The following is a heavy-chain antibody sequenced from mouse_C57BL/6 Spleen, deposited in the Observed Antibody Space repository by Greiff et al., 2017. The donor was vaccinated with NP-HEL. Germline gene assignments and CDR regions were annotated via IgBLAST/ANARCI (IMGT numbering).Heavy chain of an antibody. J-gene: IGHJ1*03. CDR2: IDPSDSYT. V-gene: IGHV1-69*01. D-gene: IGHD2-1*01. Sequence: QVQLQQSGAELVMPGASVKLSCKASGYTFTSYWMHWVKQRPGQGLEWIGEIDPSDSYTNYNQKFKGKSTLTVDKSSSTAYMQLSSLTSEDSAVYYCARGRIYYGNHGYFDVWGTGTTVTVAS. CDR1: GYTFTSYW. CDR3: ARGRIYYGNHGYFDV.